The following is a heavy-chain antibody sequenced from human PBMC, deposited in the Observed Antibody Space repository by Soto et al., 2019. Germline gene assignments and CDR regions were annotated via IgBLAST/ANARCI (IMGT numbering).Heavy chain of an antibody. Sequence: QVQLQESGPGLVKPSETLSLTCTVSGGSVSSGSYYWRWIRQPPGKGLEWIGYIYYSGSTNYNPSLKSRVTISVDTSKNQFSLKLSSVTAADTAVYYCASRRVGYYGSGSYSPDYWGQGTLVTVSS. V-gene: IGHV4-61*01. J-gene: IGHJ4*02. CDR1: GGSVSSGSYY. CDR2: IYYSGST. CDR3: ASRRVGYYGSGSYSPDY. D-gene: IGHD3-10*01.